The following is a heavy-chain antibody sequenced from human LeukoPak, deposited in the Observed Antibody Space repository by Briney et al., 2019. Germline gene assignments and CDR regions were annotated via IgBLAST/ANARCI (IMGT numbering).Heavy chain of an antibody. CDR3: ATFDGSSAFDY. J-gene: IGHJ4*02. D-gene: IGHD6-6*01. CDR2: ITPNSGGT. V-gene: IGHV1-2*04. CDR1: GYTFSDYY. Sequence: ASVKVSCKASGYTFSDYYLHWVRQAPGQGLEWMGWITPNSGGTNYAQKFQGWVTMTRDTSITTAYMELSRLRPDDTAVYYCATFDGSSAFDYWGQGTLVTVSS.